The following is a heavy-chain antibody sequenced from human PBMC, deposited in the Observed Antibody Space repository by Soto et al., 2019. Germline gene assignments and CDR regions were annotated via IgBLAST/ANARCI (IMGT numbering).Heavy chain of an antibody. J-gene: IGHJ6*02. D-gene: IGHD6-19*01. V-gene: IGHV1-46*01. CDR1: GYTFTSYY. CDR2: INPSGGST. Sequence: ASVKVSCKASGYTFTSYYMHWLRQAPGQGLERMGIINPSGGSTSYAQKFQGRVTMTRDTSTSTVYMELSSLRSEDTAVYYCARDVAVAPTADYYGMDVWGQGTTVTVSS. CDR3: ARDVAVAPTADYYGMDV.